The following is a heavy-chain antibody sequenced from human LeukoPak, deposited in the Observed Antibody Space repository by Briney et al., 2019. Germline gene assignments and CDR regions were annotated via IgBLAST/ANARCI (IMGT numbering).Heavy chain of an antibody. V-gene: IGHV4-59*01. D-gene: IGHD2-2*02. J-gene: IGHJ5*02. CDR2: IYYSGST. Sequence: SETLSLTWTVSGGSISSYYWSWIRQPPGKGLEWIGYIYYSGSTNYNPSLKSRVTISVDTSKNQFSLKLSSVTAADTAVYYCARALYCSSTSCYTEHNWFDPWGQGTLVTVSS. CDR1: GGSISSYY. CDR3: ARALYCSSTSCYTEHNWFDP.